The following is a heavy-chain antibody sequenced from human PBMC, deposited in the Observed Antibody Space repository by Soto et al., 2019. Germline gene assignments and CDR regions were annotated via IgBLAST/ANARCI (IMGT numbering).Heavy chain of an antibody. D-gene: IGHD3-22*01. Sequence: GASVKVSCKASGYTFTSYAMHWVRQAPGQGLEWMGWINAGNGNTKYSQKFQGRVTITRDTSASTAYMELSSLRSEDTAVYYCARDPEYYDSSGYTDYWGQGTLVTVSS. CDR2: INAGNGNT. CDR3: ARDPEYYDSSGYTDY. J-gene: IGHJ4*02. V-gene: IGHV1-3*01. CDR1: GYTFTSYA.